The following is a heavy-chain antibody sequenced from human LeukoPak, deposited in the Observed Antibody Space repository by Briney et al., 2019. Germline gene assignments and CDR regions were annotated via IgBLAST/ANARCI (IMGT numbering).Heavy chain of an antibody. J-gene: IGHJ4*02. V-gene: IGHV3-11*04. CDR3: AGSARLMKGVVEVTALDD. CDR1: GFTFSDYY. CDR2: ITDNGRKI. Sequence: GGSLRLSCAASGFTFSDYYMGWIRQAPGKGLEWVSYITDNGRKIYYADSLKGRFTISRDNAKNSVYLEMNSLRADDTAVYYCAGSARLMKGVVEVTALDDWGQGTLVTVSS. D-gene: IGHD3-3*01.